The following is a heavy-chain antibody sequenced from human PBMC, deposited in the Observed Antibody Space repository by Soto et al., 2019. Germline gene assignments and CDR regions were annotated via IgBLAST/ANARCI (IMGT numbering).Heavy chain of an antibody. CDR1: HFSFSSYW. Sequence: LRLSCAASHFSFSSYWMHWVRQVPGKGPAWVSRINHDGSKTEYADSVKGRFTISRDNTNNTLYLQMNSLRVEDTAMYYCVREPWGFSGTWYDYWGQGTLVTVSS. J-gene: IGHJ4*02. CDR3: VREPWGFSGTWYDY. D-gene: IGHD6-13*01. V-gene: IGHV3-74*01. CDR2: INHDGSKT.